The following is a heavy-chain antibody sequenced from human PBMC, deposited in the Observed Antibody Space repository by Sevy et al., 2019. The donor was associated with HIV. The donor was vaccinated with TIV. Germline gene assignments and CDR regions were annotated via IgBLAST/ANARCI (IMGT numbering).Heavy chain of an antibody. J-gene: IGHJ6*02. CDR1: GFTFSSYE. CDR3: ARGGLLYYYYYGMDV. CDR2: ISSSGSTI. D-gene: IGHD2-15*01. Sequence: GGYLRLSCAASGFTFSSYEMNWVRQAPGKGLEWVSYISSSGSTIYYADSVKGRFTISRDNAKNSLYLQMNSLRAEDTAVYYCARGGLLYYYYYGMDVWGQGTTVTVSS. V-gene: IGHV3-48*03.